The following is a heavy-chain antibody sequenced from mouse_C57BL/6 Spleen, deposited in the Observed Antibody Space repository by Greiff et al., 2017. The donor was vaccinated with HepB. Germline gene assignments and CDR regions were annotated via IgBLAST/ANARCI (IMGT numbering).Heavy chain of an antibody. CDR2: ISSGGSYT. D-gene: IGHD1-1*01. J-gene: IGHJ2*01. Sequence: EVQLQESGGDLVKPGGSLKLSCAASGFTFSSYGMSWVRQTPDKRLEWVATISSGGSYTYYPDSVKGRFTISRDNAKNTLYLQMSSLKSEDTAMYYCARGGVVASHWGQGTTLTVSS. CDR1: GFTFSSYG. CDR3: ARGGVVASH. V-gene: IGHV5-6*01.